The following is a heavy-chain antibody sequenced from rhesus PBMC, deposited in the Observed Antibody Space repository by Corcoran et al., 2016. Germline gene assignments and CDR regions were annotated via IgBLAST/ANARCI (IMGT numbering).Heavy chain of an antibody. D-gene: IGHD6-25*01. CDR2: INGNGGST. J-gene: IGHJ4*01. CDR3: ARYIATAFGY. CDR1: GGSFSSYW. Sequence: QVQLKESGPGLVKPSETLSLTCAVSGGSFSSYWWSWIRQPPGKGLEWIGEINGNGGSTNYNTSIKSRVTISKDASKNQFSLKLSSVTAADTAVYYCARYIATAFGYWGHGVLVTVSS. V-gene: IGHV4-80*01.